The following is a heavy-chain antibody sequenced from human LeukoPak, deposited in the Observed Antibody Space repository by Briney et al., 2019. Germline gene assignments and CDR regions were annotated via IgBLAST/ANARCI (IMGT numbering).Heavy chain of an antibody. D-gene: IGHD1-26*01. V-gene: IGHV4-39*01. Sequence: SETLSLTCTVSGDSISGGDYYWGWIRQPPGKGLEWIGSIYYSGSTYYNPSLKSRVTISVDTSKNQFSLKLSSVTAADTAVYYCARQVIVGATWFDYWGQGTLVTVSS. CDR2: IYYSGST. CDR3: ARQVIVGATWFDY. CDR1: GDSISGGDYY. J-gene: IGHJ4*02.